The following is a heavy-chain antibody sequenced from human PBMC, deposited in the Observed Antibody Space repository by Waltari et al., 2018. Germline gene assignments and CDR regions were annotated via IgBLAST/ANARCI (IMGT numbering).Heavy chain of an antibody. D-gene: IGHD6-19*01. Sequence: QVQXVESGGGVVQPGRSLRLSRAASGFTFRIYAIYWVRQAPGKGLEWVAVISYDGSNKYYAXXVXGRFTSSRXNSKNTLYXQMNSLRAXXTAVYXCAXVYSSGWYVDXWGQGTXXXXSS. CDR3: AXVYSSGWYVDX. CDR1: GFTFRIYA. V-gene: IGHV3-30-3*01. CDR2: ISYDGSNK. J-gene: IGHJ4*02.